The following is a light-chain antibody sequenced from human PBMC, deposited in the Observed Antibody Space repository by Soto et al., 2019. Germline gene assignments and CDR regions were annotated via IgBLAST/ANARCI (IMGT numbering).Light chain of an antibody. Sequence: EIVMTQSPATLSVSPGERATLSCRASQSVSHNLAWYQKKPGQAPRLLIYGASTRATGIPARFSGSGYGTEFTLTISSLQSEDFAVYYCQQYNNGWTFGQGTRVEIK. CDR3: QQYNNGWT. CDR1: QSVSHN. J-gene: IGKJ1*01. CDR2: GAS. V-gene: IGKV3-15*01.